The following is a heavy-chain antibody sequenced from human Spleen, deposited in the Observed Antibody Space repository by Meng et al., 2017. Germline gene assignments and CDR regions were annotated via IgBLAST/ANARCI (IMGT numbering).Heavy chain of an antibody. V-gene: IGHV4-34*01. CDR2: INHSGST. J-gene: IGHJ5*02. Sequence: VRPQQRVKGLGQAPVTPSLTCAVYGASSSGNFWSRIRAPTGKGQESIREINHSGSTNYNPSLKSRVTISVETSKNQFSLKLRSVTAADTAVYYCARRSYLDYSKRWFDPWGQGTLVTVSS. D-gene: IGHD4-11*01. CDR3: ARRSYLDYSKRWFDP. CDR1: GASSSGNF.